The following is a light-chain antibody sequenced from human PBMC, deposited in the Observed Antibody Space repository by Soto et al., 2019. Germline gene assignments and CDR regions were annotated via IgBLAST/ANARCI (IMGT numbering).Light chain of an antibody. CDR1: QGISSY. CDR2: AAS. V-gene: IGKV1-8*01. CDR3: QQYYSYPPLT. J-gene: IGKJ4*01. Sequence: AIRMTQSPSSLSASTGDRVTITCRASQGISSYLAWYQQKPGKAPKLLNYAASTLQSGVPSRFSGSGSGTDFTLTISCLQSEDFATYYCQQYYSYPPLTFGGGTKVEIK.